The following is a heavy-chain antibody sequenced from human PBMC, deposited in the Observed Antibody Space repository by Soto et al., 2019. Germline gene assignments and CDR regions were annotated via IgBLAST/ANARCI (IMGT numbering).Heavy chain of an antibody. CDR2: ISYDGSNK. J-gene: IGHJ4*02. Sequence: PGGSLRLSCAASGFTFSSYGMHWVRQAPGKGLEWVAVISYDGSNKYYTESVKGRFSISRDNSKSTLFLEMDSLRGDDTALYYCVKGRGGSGSLTPRVDFWGQGTLVTVSS. D-gene: IGHD3-10*01. CDR1: GFTFSSYG. CDR3: VKGRGGSGSLTPRVDF. V-gene: IGHV3-30*18.